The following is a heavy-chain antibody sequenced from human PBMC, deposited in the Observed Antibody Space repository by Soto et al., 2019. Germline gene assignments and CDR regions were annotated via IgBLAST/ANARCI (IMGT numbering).Heavy chain of an antibody. D-gene: IGHD2-2*01. J-gene: IGHJ5*02. CDR3: ARSEGGYCSTYTCYRNWFEP. CDR2: IYPADSDT. Sequence: GEYLKISCKGSGYTFSSYWIAWVRQMPGKGLEWIGIIYPADSDTRYSPSFEGQVTISADKSISTAYLQWSSLKAPDTAMYYCARSEGGYCSTYTCYRNWFEPGGKGALDTVST. V-gene: IGHV5-51*01. CDR1: GYTFSSYW.